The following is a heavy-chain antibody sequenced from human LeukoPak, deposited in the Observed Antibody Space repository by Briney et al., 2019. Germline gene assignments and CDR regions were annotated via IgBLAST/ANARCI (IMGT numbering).Heavy chain of an antibody. CDR1: GGSISSYY. CDR2: IYTSGST. CDR3: ARAPKSESGGYHNWFGP. J-gene: IGHJ5*02. V-gene: IGHV4-4*07. D-gene: IGHD5-12*01. Sequence: SETLSLTCTVSGGSISSYYWSWIRQPAGKGLEWIGRIYTSGSTNYNPSLKSRVTMSVDTSKNQFSLKLNSVTAADTAVYYCARAPKSESGGYHNWFGPWGQGTLVTVSS.